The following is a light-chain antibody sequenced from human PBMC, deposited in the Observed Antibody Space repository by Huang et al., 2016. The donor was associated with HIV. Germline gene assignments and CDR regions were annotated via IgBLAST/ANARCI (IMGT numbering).Light chain of an antibody. CDR2: GAS. CDR1: QRGSDTH. V-gene: IGKV3-20*01. CDR3: QQFESSPYT. Sequence: EIVITQSPDTLSLSPGTRATLSCRASQRGSDTHLVWYQQKAGQPPRLLIYGASTKIPGVPDRFSGSGSGSDFTLTISRLEPEDFALYFCQQFESSPYTFGQGTRLEIK. J-gene: IGKJ2*01.